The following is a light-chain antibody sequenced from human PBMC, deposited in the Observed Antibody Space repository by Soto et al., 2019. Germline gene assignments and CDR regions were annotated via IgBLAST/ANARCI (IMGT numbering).Light chain of an antibody. CDR2: DTS. CDR3: QQYGTSPQT. V-gene: IGKV3-20*01. J-gene: IGKJ1*01. Sequence: EIVLTHSPGTLSLSPGERATLSFSSSQSVTSNYLAWYQQKPGQAPGLLIYDTSTRASGVPDRFSGSGSGTEFTLTISRLEPEDFAVYYCQQYGTSPQTFGQGTKVDIK. CDR1: QSVTSNY.